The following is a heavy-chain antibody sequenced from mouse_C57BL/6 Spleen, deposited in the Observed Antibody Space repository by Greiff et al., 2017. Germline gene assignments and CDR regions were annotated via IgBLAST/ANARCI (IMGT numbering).Heavy chain of an antibody. CDR3: ARWCNPPRDYFDY. CDR2: IYPGDGDT. V-gene: IGHV1-80*01. J-gene: IGHJ2*01. CDR1: GYAFSSYW. D-gene: IGHD1-1*02. Sequence: QVQLQQSGAELVKPGASVKISCKASGYAFSSYWMNWVKQRPGKGLEWIGQIYPGDGDTNYNGKFKGKATLTADKSSSTAYMQLSSLTSEDSAVYFCARWCNPPRDYFDYWGQGTTLTVSS.